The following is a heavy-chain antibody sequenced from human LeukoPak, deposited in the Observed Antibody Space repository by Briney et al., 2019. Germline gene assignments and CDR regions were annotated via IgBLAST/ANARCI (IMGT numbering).Heavy chain of an antibody. CDR1: GFTFSSYG. V-gene: IGHV3-30*03. CDR2: ISYDGSNK. J-gene: IGHJ3*02. D-gene: IGHD3-22*01. Sequence: PGGSLRLSCAASGFTFSSYGMHWVRQAPGKGLEWVAVISYDGSNKYYADSVKGRFTISRDNSKNTLYLQMNSLRAEGTAVYYCARVVGRYYDSSVGSSAFDIWGQGTMVTVSS. CDR3: ARVVGRYYDSSVGSSAFDI.